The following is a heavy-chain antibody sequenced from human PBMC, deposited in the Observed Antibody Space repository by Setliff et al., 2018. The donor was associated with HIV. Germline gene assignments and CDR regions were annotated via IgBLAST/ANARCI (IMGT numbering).Heavy chain of an antibody. V-gene: IGHV1-46*01. CDR3: AREKSPVLEYFDWLKPRHVFDV. CDR1: GYTFTSYY. Sequence: ASVKVSCKASGYTFTSYYMHWVRQAPGQGLEWMGQVITILDITSYAQKFQGRVTITADESTNTMYMELSGLRSDDTAMCYCAREKSPVLEYFDWLKPRHVFDVWGQGTVVTVSS. D-gene: IGHD3-9*01. CDR2: VITILDIT. J-gene: IGHJ3*01.